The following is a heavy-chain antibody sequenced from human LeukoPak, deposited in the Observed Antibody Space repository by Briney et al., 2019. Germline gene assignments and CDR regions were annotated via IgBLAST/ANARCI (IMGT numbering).Heavy chain of an antibody. Sequence: SETLSLTCTVFGDTITTTDYYWSWFRQPPGKGLEWIGHFFYSGNNRYNPSLRSRVTISADTSKSQFSLMLTSVNAADTATYYCVRVLNYNRLAIPRDAFAVWGQGTIVSVS. CDR2: FFYSGNN. V-gene: IGHV4-30-4*01. D-gene: IGHD1-14*01. J-gene: IGHJ3*01. CDR3: VRVLNYNRLAIPRDAFAV. CDR1: GDTITTTDYY.